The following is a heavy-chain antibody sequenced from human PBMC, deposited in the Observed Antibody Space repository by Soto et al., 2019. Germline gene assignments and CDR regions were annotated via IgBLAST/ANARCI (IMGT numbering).Heavy chain of an antibody. CDR1: GGSISSYY. D-gene: IGHD4-17*01. J-gene: IGHJ4*02. Sequence: SSETLSLTCTVAGGSISSYYWSWIRQPPGKGLEWIGYIYYSGSTNYNPSLKSRVTISVDTSKNQFSLKLSSVTAADTAVYYCARRYGASFDYWGQGTLVTLSS. CDR3: ARRYGASFDY. V-gene: IGHV4-59*01. CDR2: IYYSGST.